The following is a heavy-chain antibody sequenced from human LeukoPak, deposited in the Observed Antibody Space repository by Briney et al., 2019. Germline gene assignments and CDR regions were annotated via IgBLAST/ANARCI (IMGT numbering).Heavy chain of an antibody. Sequence: GGSLRLSFAASKFPQCSCCIIWLRQAPGKGLEWVSSITSSSTYIYYADSVKGRFTISRDNAKNSLYLQMNSLRAEDTAVYYCARVECLCTGYYFPYWGQGTLVTVSS. CDR3: ARVECLCTGYYFPY. CDR1: KFPQCSCC. D-gene: IGHD5/OR15-5a*01. CDR2: ITSSSTYI. V-gene: IGHV3-21*01. J-gene: IGHJ4*02.